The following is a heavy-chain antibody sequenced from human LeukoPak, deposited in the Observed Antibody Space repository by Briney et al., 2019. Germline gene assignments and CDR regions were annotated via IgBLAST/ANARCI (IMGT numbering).Heavy chain of an antibody. CDR2: IYYSGST. CDR1: GGSISSSSYY. Sequence: SETLSLTCTVSGGSISSSSYYWGWIRQPPGKGLEWIGSIYYSGSTYYNPSLKSRVTISVDTSKNQFSLKLSSVTAADTAVYYCARPYHEYSSSSPFDYWGLGTLVTVSS. D-gene: IGHD6-6*01. V-gene: IGHV4-39*01. CDR3: ARPYHEYSSSSPFDY. J-gene: IGHJ4*02.